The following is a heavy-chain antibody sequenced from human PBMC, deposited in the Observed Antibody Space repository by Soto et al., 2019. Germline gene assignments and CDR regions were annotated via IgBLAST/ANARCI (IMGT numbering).Heavy chain of an antibody. CDR1: GFTFSTYA. CDR3: AKGSGHCSGGSCYAPTDY. J-gene: IGHJ4*02. D-gene: IGHD2-15*01. CDR2: ISGSGDST. V-gene: IGHV3-23*01. Sequence: EVQLLESGGGLTQAGGFLRLSCAASGFTFSTYAMSWVRQAPGKGLEWVSAISGSGDSTYYADSVKGRFTISRDNSKNTLYLHMTSLRAEDTAVYYCAKGSGHCSGGSCYAPTDYWGQGTLVTVSS.